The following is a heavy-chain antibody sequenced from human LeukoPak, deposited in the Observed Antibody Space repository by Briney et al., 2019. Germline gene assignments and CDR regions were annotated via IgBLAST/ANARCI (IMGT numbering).Heavy chain of an antibody. CDR3: ARGYCSSTSCYYYYYYGMDV. V-gene: IGHV3-48*01. J-gene: IGHJ6*02. CDR1: GFMFSSYS. D-gene: IGHD2-2*01. CDR2: ISMGSNPI. Sequence: GGSLRLSCAASGFMFSSYSMNWVRQAPGKGLEWISYISMGSNPIYYADSVKGRFTISRDNSKNTLYLQMNSLRAEDTAVYYCARGYCSSTSCYYYYYYGMDVWGQGTTVTVSS.